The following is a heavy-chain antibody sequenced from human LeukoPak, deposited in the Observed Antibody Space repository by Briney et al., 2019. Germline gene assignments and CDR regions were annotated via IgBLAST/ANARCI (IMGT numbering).Heavy chain of an antibody. Sequence: SETLSLTCTVSGGSISSGGYYWGWIRQHPGKGLEWIGYIYYSGSTYYNPSLKSRVTISVDTSKNQFSLKLSSVTAADTAVYYCARVYGGNSAHFDYWGQGTLVTVSS. CDR2: IYYSGST. CDR3: ARVYGGNSAHFDY. CDR1: GGSISSGGYY. V-gene: IGHV4-31*03. D-gene: IGHD4-23*01. J-gene: IGHJ4*02.